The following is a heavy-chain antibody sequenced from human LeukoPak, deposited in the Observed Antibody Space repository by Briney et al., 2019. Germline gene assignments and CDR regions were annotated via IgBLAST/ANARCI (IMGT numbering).Heavy chain of an antibody. V-gene: IGHV1-2*02. CDR2: INPNSGGT. J-gene: IGHJ4*02. CDR1: GYIFTDHF. Sequence: EASVKVSCKSSGYIFTDHFIHWVRQAPGQGLEWMGWINPNSGGTNYAQRFQGRVTMTGDTSISTAYMELSSLRSDDTTVYYCARGAGNFFDYWGQGTLVTVSS. CDR3: ARGAGNFFDY.